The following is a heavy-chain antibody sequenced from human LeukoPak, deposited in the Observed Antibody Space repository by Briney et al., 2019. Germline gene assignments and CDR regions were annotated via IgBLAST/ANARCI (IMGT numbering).Heavy chain of an antibody. V-gene: IGHV3-30*18. CDR2: ISYDGSNK. Sequence: GGSLRLSCAASGFTFSSYGMHWVRQAPGKGLEWVAVISYDGSNKYYADSVKGRFTISRDNSKNTLYLQMNSLRAEDTAVYYCAKDLYSSSCLQHWGQGTLVTVSS. D-gene: IGHD6-13*01. CDR3: AKDLYSSSCLQH. J-gene: IGHJ1*01. CDR1: GFTFSSYG.